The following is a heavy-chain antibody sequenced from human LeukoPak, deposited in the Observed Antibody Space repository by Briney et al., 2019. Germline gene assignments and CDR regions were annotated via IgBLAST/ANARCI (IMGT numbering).Heavy chain of an antibody. CDR3: AKAGSSSYSNWFDP. D-gene: IGHD6-13*01. V-gene: IGHV3-74*01. CDR1: GFTLSNYW. J-gene: IGHJ5*02. Sequence: GGSLRLSCAASGFTLSNYWMHWVRQAPGKGLVWVSRMNSDGSSRTYADSVKGRFTISRDNSKNTLYLQMNSLRAEDTAVYYCAKAGSSSYSNWFDPWGQGTLVTASS. CDR2: MNSDGSSR.